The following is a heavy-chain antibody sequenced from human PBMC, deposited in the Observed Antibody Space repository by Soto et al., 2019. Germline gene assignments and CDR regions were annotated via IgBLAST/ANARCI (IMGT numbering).Heavy chain of an antibody. CDR2: ISSSSSTI. J-gene: IGHJ6*03. Sequence: GGSLRLSCAASGFTFSSYSMNWVRQAPGKGLEWVSYISSSSSTIYYADSVKGRFTISRDNAKNSLYLQMNSLRAEDTAVYYCARDGGYCSSTSCPRRYYYYMDVWGKGTTVTVSS. CDR3: ARDGGYCSSTSCPRRYYYYMDV. V-gene: IGHV3-48*01. D-gene: IGHD2-2*01. CDR1: GFTFSSYS.